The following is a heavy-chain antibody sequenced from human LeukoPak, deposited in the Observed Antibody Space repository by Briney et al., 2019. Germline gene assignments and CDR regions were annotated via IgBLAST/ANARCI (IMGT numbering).Heavy chain of an antibody. D-gene: IGHD2-2*01. V-gene: IGHV3-53*01. Sequence: PGGSLRLSCAASGFTVSSNYMSWVRQAPGKGLEWVSVIYSGGSTYYADSVKGRFTISRDNSKNTLYLQMNSLRAEDTAVYYCARGGMDLVVPAASTEDWGQGTLVTVSS. CDR2: IYSGGST. J-gene: IGHJ4*02. CDR3: ARGGMDLVVPAASTED. CDR1: GFTVSSNY.